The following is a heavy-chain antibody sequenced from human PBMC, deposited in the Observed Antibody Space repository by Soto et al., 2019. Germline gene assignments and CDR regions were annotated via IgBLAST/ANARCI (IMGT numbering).Heavy chain of an antibody. D-gene: IGHD3-22*01. CDR3: TTDRTYYYDSSGYPREYYYYYYGMDV. J-gene: IGHJ6*02. CDR1: GFTFSNAW. Sequence: GGSLRLSCAASGFTFSNAWMSWVRQAPGKGLEWVGRIKSKTDGGTTDYAAPVKGRFTISRDDSKNTLYLQMNSLKTEDTAMYYCTTDRTYYYDSSGYPREYYYYYYGMDVWAQGTTVTVSS. V-gene: IGHV3-15*01. CDR2: IKSKTDGGTT.